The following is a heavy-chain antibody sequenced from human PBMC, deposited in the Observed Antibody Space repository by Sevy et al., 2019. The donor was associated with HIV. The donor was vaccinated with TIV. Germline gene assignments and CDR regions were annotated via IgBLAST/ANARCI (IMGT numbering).Heavy chain of an antibody. Sequence: GGSLRLSCAASGFTFSDYYMSWIRQAPGKGLEWVSYISSSSSYTNYADSVKGRFTISRENAKNSLYLQMNSLRAEDTAVYYCARDRPRDVLLWFGEEGFNYWGQGTLVTVSS. CDR1: GFTFSDYY. D-gene: IGHD3-10*01. CDR2: ISSSSSYT. J-gene: IGHJ4*02. CDR3: ARDRPRDVLLWFGEEGFNY. V-gene: IGHV3-11*06.